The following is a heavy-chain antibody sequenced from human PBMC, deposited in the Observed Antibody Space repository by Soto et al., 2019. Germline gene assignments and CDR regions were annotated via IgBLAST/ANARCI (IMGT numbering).Heavy chain of an antibody. D-gene: IGHD3-3*01. Sequence: ASVKVSCKASGYTFTSYYMHWVRQAPGQGLEWMGIINPSGGSTSYAQKLQGRVTMTRDTSTSTVYMELSSLRSEDTAVYYCARDLSGDFWSGYSYYYYYMDVWGKGTTVTVSS. CDR3: ARDLSGDFWSGYSYYYYYMDV. CDR1: GYTFTSYY. V-gene: IGHV1-46*03. J-gene: IGHJ6*03. CDR2: INPSGGST.